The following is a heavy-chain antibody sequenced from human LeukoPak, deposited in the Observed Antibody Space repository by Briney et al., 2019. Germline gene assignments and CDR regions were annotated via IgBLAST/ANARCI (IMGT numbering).Heavy chain of an antibody. J-gene: IGHJ3*02. V-gene: IGHV3-43*02. CDR1: GFTFDDYA. CDR2: ISGDGGST. CDR3: AKVIPRPHVREQQPYDAFDI. D-gene: IGHD6-13*01. Sequence: GGSLRLSCAASGFTFDDYAMHWARQAPGKGLEWVSLISGDGGSTYYADSVKGRFTISRDNSKNSLYLQMNSLRTEDTALYYCAKVIPRPHVREQQPYDAFDIWGQGTMVTVSS.